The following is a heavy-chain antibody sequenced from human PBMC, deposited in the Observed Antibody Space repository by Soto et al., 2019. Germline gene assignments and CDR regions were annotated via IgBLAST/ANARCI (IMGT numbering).Heavy chain of an antibody. V-gene: IGHV1-69*02. J-gene: IGHJ6*02. Sequence: QVQLVQSGAEVKKPGSPVKVSCKASGGTFSSYIITWVRQAPGQGLEWMGRIIPVLDITNYAQRIQVRVTITADKTTTTAYMELSRLISEDAAVYFCAKSPTPVSDTSSYSGMDVWGQGTTVTVSS. CDR2: IIPVLDIT. CDR1: GGTFSSYI. CDR3: AKSPTPVSDTSSYSGMDV.